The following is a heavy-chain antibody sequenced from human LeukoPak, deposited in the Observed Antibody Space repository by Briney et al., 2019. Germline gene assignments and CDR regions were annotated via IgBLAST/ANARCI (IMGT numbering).Heavy chain of an antibody. CDR2: ISGSGGNT. CDR1: GFTFSSYA. CDR3: AKDTGFKRPASYSSGSYFDY. V-gene: IGHV3-23*01. J-gene: IGHJ4*02. D-gene: IGHD6-25*01. Sequence: PGGSLRLSCAASGFTFSSYAMSWVRQAPGKGLEWVSAISGSGGNTFYADSVKGRFTISRDNSKNTLYLQMNSPRAEETAVYYCAKDTGFKRPASYSSGSYFDYWGQGTLVTVSS.